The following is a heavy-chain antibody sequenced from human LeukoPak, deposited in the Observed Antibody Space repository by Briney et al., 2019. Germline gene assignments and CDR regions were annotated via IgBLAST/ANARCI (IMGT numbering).Heavy chain of an antibody. D-gene: IGHD3-22*01. CDR3: TTLPQAGTMIVVNDY. CDR2: IKSKTDGGTT. Sequence: GGSLRLSCAASGFTFSNAWMSWVRQAPGKGLEWVGRIKSKTDGGTTDYAAPVKGRFTISRDDSKNTLYLQMNSLKTEDTAVYYCTTLPQAGTMIVVNDYWGQGTLVTVSS. CDR1: GFTFSNAW. J-gene: IGHJ4*02. V-gene: IGHV3-15*01.